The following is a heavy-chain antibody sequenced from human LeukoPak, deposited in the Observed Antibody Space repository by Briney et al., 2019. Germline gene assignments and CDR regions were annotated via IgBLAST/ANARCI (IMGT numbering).Heavy chain of an antibody. CDR2: INAGNGNT. J-gene: IGHJ4*02. CDR1: GYTFTSYA. CDR3: ARDIAVAGTETTWYPDY. D-gene: IGHD6-19*01. V-gene: IGHV1-3*01. Sequence: ASVNVSFKASGYTFTSYAMHWVRQAPGQRLEWMGWINAGNGNTKYSQKFQGRVTITRDTSASTAYMELSSLRSEDTAVYYCARDIAVAGTETTWYPDYWGQGTLVTVSS.